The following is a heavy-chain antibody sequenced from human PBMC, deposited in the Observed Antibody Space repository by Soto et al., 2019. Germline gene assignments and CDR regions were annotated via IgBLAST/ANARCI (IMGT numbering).Heavy chain of an antibody. CDR2: ITHGGST. V-gene: IGHV4-34*01. D-gene: IGHD3-3*01. CDR3: ARAKFDSWSQIYYGLDV. J-gene: IGHJ6*02. Sequence: SETLSLTCGVYGGSFSAYSWTWLRHSPGKGLEWIGEITHGGSTDYNPALKSRLVMSVDTSKNQFPLRVTSVIAEDAAVYFCARAKFDSWSQIYYGLDVWGQGTTVTVSS. CDR1: GGSFSAYS.